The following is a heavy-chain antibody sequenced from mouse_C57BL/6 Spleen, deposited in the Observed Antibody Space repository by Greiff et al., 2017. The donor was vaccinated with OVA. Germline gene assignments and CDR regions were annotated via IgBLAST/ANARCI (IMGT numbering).Heavy chain of an antibody. J-gene: IGHJ3*01. V-gene: IGHV1-22*01. Sequence: EVQLQQSGPELVKPGASVKMSCKASGYTFTDYNMHWVKQSHGKSLEWIGYINPNNGGTSYNQKFKGEATLTVNKSSSTAYMELRSLTSEDSAVYYCARIYYGNRAWFAYWGQGTLVTVSA. CDR1: GYTFTDYN. D-gene: IGHD2-1*01. CDR2: INPNNGGT. CDR3: ARIYYGNRAWFAY.